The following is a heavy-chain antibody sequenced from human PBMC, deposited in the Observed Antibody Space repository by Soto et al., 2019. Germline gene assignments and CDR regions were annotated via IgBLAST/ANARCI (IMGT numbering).Heavy chain of an antibody. CDR2: ISSSSSYI. Sequence: GGSLRLSCAASGFTFSSYSMNWVRQAPGKGLEWVSSISSSSSYIYYADSVKGRFTISRDNAKNSLYLLMNSLRAEDTAVYYCAREAIAAAGFSIDYWGQGTLVTVSS. CDR3: AREAIAAAGFSIDY. J-gene: IGHJ4*02. CDR1: GFTFSSYS. V-gene: IGHV3-21*01. D-gene: IGHD6-13*01.